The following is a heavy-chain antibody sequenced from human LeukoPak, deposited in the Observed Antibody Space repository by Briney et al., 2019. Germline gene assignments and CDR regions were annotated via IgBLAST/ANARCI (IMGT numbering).Heavy chain of an antibody. CDR3: AREDSSGTYFDY. V-gene: IGHV4-4*02. CDR1: GGSISSNNW. J-gene: IGHJ4*02. Sequence: SETLSLTCAVSGGSISSNNWWIWVRQPPGKGLEWIGSIYYSGSTYYNPSLRSRVTISVDTSKNQFSLKLSSVTATDTAVYYCAREDSSGTYFDYWGQGTLVTVSS. D-gene: IGHD6-19*01. CDR2: IYYSGST.